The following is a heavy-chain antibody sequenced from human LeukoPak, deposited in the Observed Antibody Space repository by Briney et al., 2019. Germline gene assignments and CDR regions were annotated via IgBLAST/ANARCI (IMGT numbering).Heavy chain of an antibody. Sequence: QTSETLSLTCTVSGGSISSYYWSWIRQPPGKGLEWIGEINHSGSANYSPSLSSRVTISLDMSENQFSLKLTSVTAADTAVYYCARGQGTVTTHWGQGTLVTVSS. CDR3: ARGQGTVTTH. J-gene: IGHJ4*02. D-gene: IGHD4-17*01. CDR2: INHSGSA. V-gene: IGHV4-34*01. CDR1: GGSISSYY.